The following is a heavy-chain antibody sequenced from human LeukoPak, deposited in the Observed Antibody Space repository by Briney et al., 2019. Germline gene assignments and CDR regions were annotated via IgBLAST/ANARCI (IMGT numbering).Heavy chain of an antibody. CDR2: INHSGST. J-gene: IGHJ4*02. D-gene: IGHD4-17*01. V-gene: IGHV4-34*01. Sequence: SETLSLTCAVYGGSFSGYYWSWIRQPPGKGLEWIGEINHSGSTNYNPSLKSPVTISVDTSKNQFSLKLSSVTAADTAVYYCARGLPTVTTSYYFDYWGQGTLVTVSS. CDR3: ARGLPTVTTSYYFDY. CDR1: GGSFSGYY.